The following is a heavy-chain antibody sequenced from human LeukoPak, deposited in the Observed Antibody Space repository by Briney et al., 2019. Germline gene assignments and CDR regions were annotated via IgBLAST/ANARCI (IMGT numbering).Heavy chain of an antibody. J-gene: IGHJ4*02. CDR3: ANSRTIFGVVSPPYY. V-gene: IGHV3-30*02. CDR1: GFTFSNYG. CDR2: ISFDGSQK. D-gene: IGHD3-3*01. Sequence: GGSLRLSCAASGFTFSNYGMHWVRQAPGKGLEWVALISFDGSQKYYADSVKGRFTISRDNSKSTVYLQMNSLRAEDTAVYYCANSRTIFGVVSPPYYWGQGTLVTGSS.